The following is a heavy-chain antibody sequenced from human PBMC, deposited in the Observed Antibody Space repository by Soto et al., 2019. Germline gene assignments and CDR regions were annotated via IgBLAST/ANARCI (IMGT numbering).Heavy chain of an antibody. Sequence: QVQLVQSGAEVKKPGASVKVSCKASGYTFTSYGISWVRQAPGQGLEWMGWISAYNGNTNYAQKLQGRVTMTTDTSTSTAKMEMRRLRSDDTAVYYCARDRGSWSGYYTKNDYWGQGTLVTVSS. CDR3: ARDRGSWSGYYTKNDY. J-gene: IGHJ4*02. D-gene: IGHD3-3*01. CDR2: ISAYNGNT. CDR1: GYTFTSYG. V-gene: IGHV1-18*01.